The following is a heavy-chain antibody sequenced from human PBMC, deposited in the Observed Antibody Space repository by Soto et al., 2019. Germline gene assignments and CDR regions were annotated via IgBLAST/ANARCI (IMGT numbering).Heavy chain of an antibody. D-gene: IGHD2-15*01. CDR1: GFTFRDYA. J-gene: IGHJ4*02. CDR3: TRVSPDCSDGSCYPLN. V-gene: IGHV3-49*03. Sequence: GGSLRLSCMASGFTFRDYAISWFRQAPGKRLQWVSFIRSNIYDGTTEYAASVKGRFTISRDDSKTIAYLRMNSLKTEDTAVYYCTRVSPDCSDGSCYPLNWGQGTLVTVSS. CDR2: IRSNIYDGTT.